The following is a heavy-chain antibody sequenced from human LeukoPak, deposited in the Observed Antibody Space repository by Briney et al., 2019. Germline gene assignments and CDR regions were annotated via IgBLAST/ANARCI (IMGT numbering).Heavy chain of an antibody. CDR1: GGTFSSYA. CDR2: IIPIFGTA. D-gene: IGHD2-15*01. V-gene: IGHV1-69*01. CDR3: ATDPVGYCSANGCYSVDY. Sequence: SVKVSCKASGGTFSSYAISWVRQAPGQGLEWMGGIIPIFGTANYAQKFQGRVTITADESTSTAYMELSSLRSDDTAVYYCATDPVGYCSANGCYSVDYWGQGTLVTVSS. J-gene: IGHJ4*02.